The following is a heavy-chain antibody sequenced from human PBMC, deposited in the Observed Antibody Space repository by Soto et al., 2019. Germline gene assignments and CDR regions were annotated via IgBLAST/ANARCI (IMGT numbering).Heavy chain of an antibody. Sequence: SETLSFTCIVSGGSISSSSYYWGWIRKPPGKGLEWIGSIYYSGSTYYNPSLKSRVPISVDTSKNQFSLKLSSVTAADTAVYYCARNLLEGPAAIGALVRFDPWDQGTLVTVSS. CDR3: ARNLLEGPAAIGALVRFDP. CDR1: GGSISSSSYY. CDR2: IYYSGST. V-gene: IGHV4-39*01. D-gene: IGHD2-2*01. J-gene: IGHJ5*02.